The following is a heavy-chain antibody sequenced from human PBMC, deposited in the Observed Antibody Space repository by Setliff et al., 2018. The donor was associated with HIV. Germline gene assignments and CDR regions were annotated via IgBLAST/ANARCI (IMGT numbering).Heavy chain of an antibody. CDR2: MFYSGST. CDR1: GGSFSGYY. D-gene: IGHD1-26*01. V-gene: IGHV4-59*08. CDR3: ARGGSGSPFDY. Sequence: SETLSLTCAVYGGSFSGYYWNWIRQPSGKGLEWIGNMFYSGSTNYNPSLKSRVTISVDTSKNQFSLKLSSVTAADTAVYYCARGGSGSPFDYWGQGTLVTVSS. J-gene: IGHJ4*02.